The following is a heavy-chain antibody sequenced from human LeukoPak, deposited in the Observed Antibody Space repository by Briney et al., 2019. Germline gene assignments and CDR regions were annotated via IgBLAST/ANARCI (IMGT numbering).Heavy chain of an antibody. J-gene: IGHJ4*02. D-gene: IGHD6-6*01. CDR3: ARTPSPYSSSLIDH. CDR1: GGSITSTSYY. V-gene: IGHV4-39*07. Sequence: SETLSLTCTVSGGSITSTSYYWGWIRQPPGKGLEWIGSIYYSGRTYHNPSLKSRVTISVDTSKNQFSLKLSSVTAADTAVYYCARTPSPYSSSLIDHWGQGTLVTVSS. CDR2: IYYSGRT.